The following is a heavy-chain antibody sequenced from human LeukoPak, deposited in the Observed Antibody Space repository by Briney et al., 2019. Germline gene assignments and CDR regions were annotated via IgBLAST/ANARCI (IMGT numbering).Heavy chain of an antibody. CDR1: GGSISGYY. CDR3: AILAYCGGDCAIKHDY. Sequence: SETLSLTCTVSGGSISGYYWGWIRQPPGKGLEWIGSIYHSGSTYYNPSLKSRVTISVDTSKNQFSLKLSSVTAADTAVYYCAILAYCGGDCAIKHDYWGQGTLVTVSS. J-gene: IGHJ4*02. D-gene: IGHD2-21*02. V-gene: IGHV4-39*01. CDR2: IYHSGST.